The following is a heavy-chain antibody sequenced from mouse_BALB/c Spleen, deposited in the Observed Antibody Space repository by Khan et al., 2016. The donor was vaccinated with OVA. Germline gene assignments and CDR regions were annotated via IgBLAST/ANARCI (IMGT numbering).Heavy chain of an antibody. CDR3: IRGYYGDPFAY. CDR2: IRDVGNYI. CDR1: GFTFSDYY. Sequence: EVELVESGGGLVKPGGSLKLSCEASGFTFSDYYMYWVRQTPAKRLEWVATIRDVGNYIYSPDHVKGRFPISRDNAKNHLYLQMSSLKSEDTAMYYCIRGYYGDPFAYWGHGTLVTVSA. D-gene: IGHD2-13*01. J-gene: IGHJ3*01. V-gene: IGHV5-4*02.